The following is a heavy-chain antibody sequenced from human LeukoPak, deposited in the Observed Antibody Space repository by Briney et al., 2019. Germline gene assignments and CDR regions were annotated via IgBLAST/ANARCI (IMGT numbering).Heavy chain of an antibody. CDR3: ATERYFDWLFEFKYYYYYGMDV. Sequence: SVKVSCKASGGTFSSYAISWVRQAPGQGLEWVGGIIPIFGTANYAQKFQGRVTITADKSTSTAYMELSSLRSEDTAVYYCATERYFDWLFEFKYYYYYGMDVWGKGTTVTVSS. V-gene: IGHV1-69*06. D-gene: IGHD3-9*01. CDR2: IIPIFGTA. J-gene: IGHJ6*04. CDR1: GGTFSSYA.